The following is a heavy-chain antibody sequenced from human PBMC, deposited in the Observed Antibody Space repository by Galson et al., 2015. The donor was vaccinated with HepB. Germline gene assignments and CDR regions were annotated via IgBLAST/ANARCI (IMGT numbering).Heavy chain of an antibody. D-gene: IGHD3-22*01. J-gene: IGHJ4*02. V-gene: IGHV3-30*04. CDR1: GFTFSSYA. CDR2: ISYDGSNK. CDR3: ARDTYYYDSSGYYRREYYFDY. Sequence: SLRLSCAASGFTFSSYAMHWVRQAPGKGLEWVAVISYDGSNKYYADSVKGRFTISRDNSKNTLYLQMNSLRDEDTAVYYCARDTYYYDSSGYYRREYYFDYWGQGTLVTVSS.